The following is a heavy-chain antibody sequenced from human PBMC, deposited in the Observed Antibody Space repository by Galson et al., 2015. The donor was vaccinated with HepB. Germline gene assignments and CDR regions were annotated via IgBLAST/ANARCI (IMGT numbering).Heavy chain of an antibody. CDR2: ISGSGGST. CDR1: GFTFSSYA. D-gene: IGHD3-10*01. V-gene: IGHV3-23*01. Sequence: SLRLSCAASGFTFSSYAMSWVRQAPGKGLEWVSAISGSGGSTYYADSVKGRFTISRDNSKNTLYLQMNSLRAEDTAVYYCAKDRWNYGSGSYFDYWGQGTLVTVSS. CDR3: AKDRWNYGSGSYFDY. J-gene: IGHJ4*02.